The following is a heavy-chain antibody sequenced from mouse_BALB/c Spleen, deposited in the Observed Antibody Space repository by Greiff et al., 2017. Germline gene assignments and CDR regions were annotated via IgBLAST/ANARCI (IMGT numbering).Heavy chain of an antibody. Sequence: QVQLQQSGAELAKPGASVKMSCKASGYTFTSYWMHWVKQRPGQGLEWIGYINPSTGYTEYNQKFKDKATLTADKSSSTAYMQPSSLTSEDSAVYYCASLRRVAYWGQGTLVTVSA. CDR2: INPSTGYT. CDR1: GYTFTSYW. D-gene: IGHD2-12*01. CDR3: ASLRRVAY. V-gene: IGHV1-7*01. J-gene: IGHJ3*01.